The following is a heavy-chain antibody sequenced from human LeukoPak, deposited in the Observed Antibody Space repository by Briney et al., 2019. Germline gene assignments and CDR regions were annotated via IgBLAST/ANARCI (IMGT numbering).Heavy chain of an antibody. Sequence: ASVKVSCKVSGYTLTELSMHWVRQAPGKGLEWMGGFDPEDGETIYAQKFQGRVTMTEDTSTDTAYMELSSLRSEDTAVYYCARGSAGDETSWWFDPWGQGTLVTVSS. V-gene: IGHV1-24*01. J-gene: IGHJ5*02. D-gene: IGHD7-27*01. CDR2: FDPEDGET. CDR3: ARGSAGDETSWWFDP. CDR1: GYTLTELS.